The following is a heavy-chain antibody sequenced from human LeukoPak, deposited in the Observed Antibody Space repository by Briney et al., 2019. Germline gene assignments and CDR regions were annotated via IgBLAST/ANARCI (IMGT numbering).Heavy chain of an antibody. Sequence: GGSLRLSCAASGFTFSSYAMSWVHQAPGKGLEWVSTVSGSGDSTWYADSVKGRFTISRDNSKSTLYLQMNSLRAEDTAVYYYSKSPYKASHIHLDYWGQGTLVTVSS. V-gene: IGHV3-23*01. J-gene: IGHJ4*02. CDR3: SKSPYKASHIHLDY. CDR2: VSGSGDST. D-gene: IGHD3-10*01. CDR1: GFTFSSYA.